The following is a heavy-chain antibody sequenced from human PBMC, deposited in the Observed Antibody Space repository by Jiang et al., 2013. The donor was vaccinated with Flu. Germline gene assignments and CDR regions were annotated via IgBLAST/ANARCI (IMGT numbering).Heavy chain of an antibody. CDR1: GFTFSSYA. V-gene: IGHV3-23*01. J-gene: IGHJ6*04. D-gene: IGHD1-14*01. Sequence: QLLESGGGLVQRGGSLRLSCAASGFTFSSYAMSWVRQAPGKGLEWVSAISGGGGGTYHADSVKGRFTISRDNSRNTLYLQMISLRAEDTAVYYCARHPKAYTDNYYGMDVWGKGTTVTVSS. CDR3: ARHPKAYTDNYYGMDV. CDR2: ISGGGGGT.